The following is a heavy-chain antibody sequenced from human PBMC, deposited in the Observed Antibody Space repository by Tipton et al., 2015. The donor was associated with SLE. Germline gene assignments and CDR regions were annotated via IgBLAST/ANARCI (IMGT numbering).Heavy chain of an antibody. CDR1: GGSFSGYY. V-gene: IGHV4-34*01. CDR3: ARAFGYDYYYYYGMDV. J-gene: IGHJ6*02. CDR2: INHSGTT. D-gene: IGHD5-12*01. Sequence: TLSLTCAVYGGSFSGYYWSWIRQPPGKGLEWIGEINHSGTTNYNPSLKSRVTISLDTSKNLFSLKLSSVTAADTAVYYCARAFGYDYYYYYGMDVWGQGTTVTVSS.